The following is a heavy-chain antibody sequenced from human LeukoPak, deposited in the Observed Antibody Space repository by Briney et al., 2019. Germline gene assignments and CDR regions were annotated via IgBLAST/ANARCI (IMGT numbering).Heavy chain of an antibody. CDR2: ISGSGGST. D-gene: IGHD5-18*01. CDR3: AKGQDPWIQLCLDY. CDR1: GFTFSSYA. J-gene: IGHJ4*02. V-gene: IGHV3-23*01. Sequence: GGSLRLSCAASGFTFSSYAMSWVRQAPGKGLEWVSAISGSGGSTYYADCVKGRFTISRDNSKNTLYLQMDSLRAEDTAVYYCAKGQDPWIQLCLDYWGQGTLVTVSS.